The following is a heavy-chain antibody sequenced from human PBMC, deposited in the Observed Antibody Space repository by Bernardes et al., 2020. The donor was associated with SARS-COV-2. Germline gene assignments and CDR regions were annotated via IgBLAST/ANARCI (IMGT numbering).Heavy chain of an antibody. V-gene: IGHV4-59*01. CDR3: ARERYSSGWRLDY. CDR1: GGSISSYY. J-gene: IGHJ4*02. D-gene: IGHD6-19*01. Sequence: SETLSLTCTVSGGSISSYYWSWIRQPPGKGLEWIGYIYYSGSTNYNPSLKSRVTISVDTSKNQFSLKLSSVTAADTAVYYCARERYSSGWRLDYWGQGTLVTVSS. CDR2: IYYSGST.